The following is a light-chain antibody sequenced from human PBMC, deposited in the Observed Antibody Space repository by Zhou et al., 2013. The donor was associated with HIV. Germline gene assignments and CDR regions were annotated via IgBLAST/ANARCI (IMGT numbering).Light chain of an antibody. Sequence: DIQLTQSPSFLSASVGDRVTITCRASQGLSSYIAWYQQKPGKAPTLLIYDASNLQTGVPSRFSGSGSGTNFTLTIKSLLPEDFATYYCQQYSTYPITFGQGTRLDIK. CDR1: QGLSSY. J-gene: IGKJ5*01. CDR3: QQYSTYPIT. CDR2: DAS. V-gene: IGKV1-9*01.